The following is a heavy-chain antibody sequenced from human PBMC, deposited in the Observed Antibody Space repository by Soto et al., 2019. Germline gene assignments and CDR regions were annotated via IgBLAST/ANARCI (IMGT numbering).Heavy chain of an antibody. D-gene: IGHD2-2*02. J-gene: IGHJ4*02. V-gene: IGHV3-48*01. CDR3: ARGARPLYPYYFDY. CDR1: GFTFSSYS. CDR2: TSSSSSTI. Sequence: GGSLRLSCAASGFTFSSYSMNWVRQAPGKGLEWVSYTSSSSSTIYYADSVKGRFTISRDNAKNSLYLQMNSLRAEDTAVYYCARGARPLYPYYFDYWGQGTLVTVSS.